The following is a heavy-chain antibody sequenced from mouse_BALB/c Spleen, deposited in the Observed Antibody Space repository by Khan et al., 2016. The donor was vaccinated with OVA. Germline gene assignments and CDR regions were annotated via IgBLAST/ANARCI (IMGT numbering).Heavy chain of an antibody. D-gene: IGHD2-3*01. V-gene: IGHV7-3*02. J-gene: IGHJ4*01. CDR2: LRNKANGYTT. CDR1: GFTFTDYY. CDR3: TSGWLLAEYALDY. Sequence: EVELVESGGGLVQPGGSLILSCATSGFTFTDYYMSWVRQPPGKELECLGFLRNKANGYTTEYSASVKVRFTISRDNSQSILYLQMNHLRAEDSATYYCTSGWLLAEYALDYWEQGTSESVSS.